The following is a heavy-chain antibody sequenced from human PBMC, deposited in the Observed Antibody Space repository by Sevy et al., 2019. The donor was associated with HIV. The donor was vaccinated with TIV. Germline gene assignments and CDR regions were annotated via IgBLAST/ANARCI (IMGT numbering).Heavy chain of an antibody. J-gene: IGHJ4*02. CDR1: GFSFSSYS. CDR2: ISSSSGTI. CDR3: ARDDHLAFDY. Sequence: GGSLRLSCVTSGFSFSSYSMNWVRQAPGKGLEWVSYISSSSGTIRYADSVKGRLTISRDNAKNSLFLQMNSLRAEDTAVYYCARDDHLAFDYWGQGALVTVSS. V-gene: IGHV3-48*01.